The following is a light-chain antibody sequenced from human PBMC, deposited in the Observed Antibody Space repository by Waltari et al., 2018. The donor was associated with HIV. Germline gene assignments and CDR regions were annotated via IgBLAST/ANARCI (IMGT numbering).Light chain of an antibody. CDR3: AAWDDSLNAYV. V-gene: IGLV1-44*01. Sequence: QSVLTQTPSASGTPGQRVIVSCSGSGSNLGANPVNWYQQLPGAAPRLLIHSLDQRPSGVPDRFSGSKSGASASLAISGLQSEDEADYYCAAWDDSLNAYVFGGGTKVTVL. CDR1: GSNLGANP. CDR2: SLD. J-gene: IGLJ1*01.